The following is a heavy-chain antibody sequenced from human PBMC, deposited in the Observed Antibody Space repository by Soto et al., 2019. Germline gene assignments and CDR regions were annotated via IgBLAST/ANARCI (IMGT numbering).Heavy chain of an antibody. J-gene: IGHJ4*02. V-gene: IGHV1-8*01. CDR3: ASHLTMTGTRGFDH. CDR1: GYTFTSYD. D-gene: IGHD3-9*01. Sequence: ASVKVSCKASGYTFTSYDINWVRQATGQGLEWMGWMNPNSGNTGYAQKFQGRVTMTRNTSISTAYMELSSLRSEDTAVYYCASHLTMTGTRGFDHWGLGTLVTVSS. CDR2: MNPNSGNT.